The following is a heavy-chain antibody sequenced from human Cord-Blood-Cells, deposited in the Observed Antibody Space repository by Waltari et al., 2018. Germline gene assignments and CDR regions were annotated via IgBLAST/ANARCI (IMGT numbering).Heavy chain of an antibody. V-gene: IGHV3-7*01. CDR3: ARVLGYSGYDDAFDI. J-gene: IGHJ3*02. Sequence: VQLVESGGGLVQPGGSLRLSCAASGFTFSGYRMSWARQAPGKGLEWVANIKQDGREKYYVDSVKGRFTISRDNAKNSLYLQMNSLRAEDTAVYYCARVLGYSGYDDAFDIWGQGTMVTVSS. D-gene: IGHD5-12*01. CDR1: GFTFSGYR. CDR2: IKQDGREK.